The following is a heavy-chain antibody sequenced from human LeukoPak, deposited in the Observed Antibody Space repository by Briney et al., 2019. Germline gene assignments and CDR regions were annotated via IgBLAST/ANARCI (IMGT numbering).Heavy chain of an antibody. Sequence: GGSLRLSCAASGFTFSSYWMHWVRQAPGKGLEWVSYITSSSSTIYYADSVRGRFTISRDNAKNSLYLQMNSLRDEDTAVYYCARVDWMIGAFDIWGQGTMVTVSS. D-gene: IGHD3-22*01. CDR1: GFTFSSYW. V-gene: IGHV3-48*02. CDR2: ITSSSSTI. J-gene: IGHJ3*02. CDR3: ARVDWMIGAFDI.